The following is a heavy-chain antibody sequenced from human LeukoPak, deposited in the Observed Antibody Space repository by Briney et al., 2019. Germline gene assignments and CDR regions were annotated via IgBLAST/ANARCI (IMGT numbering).Heavy chain of an antibody. V-gene: IGHV4-39*01. J-gene: IGHJ6*03. CDR1: GGSISSSSYY. CDR2: IYYSGST. Sequence: SETLSLTCTVSGGSISSSSYYWGWIRQPPGKGLEWIGSIYYSGSTYYNPSLKSRVTISVDTSKNQFSLKLSSVTAADTAVYYCASRPEDYYYYYMDVWGKGTTVTVS. CDR3: ASRPEDYYYYYMDV.